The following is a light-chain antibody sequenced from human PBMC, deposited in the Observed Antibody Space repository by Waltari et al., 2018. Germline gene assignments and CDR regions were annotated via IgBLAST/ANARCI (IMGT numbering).Light chain of an antibody. J-gene: IGLJ2*01. CDR1: SSDVGSYNL. CDR2: EGS. V-gene: IGLV2-23*01. Sequence: QSALTQPASVSGSPGQSITISCTGTSSDVGSYNLVSWYQQHTGKAPKLMIYEGSKWPSGVSDRFSGSKSGNAASLTISGLEAEDEADYYCCSYAGSSTVVFGGGTKLTVL. CDR3: CSYAGSSTVV.